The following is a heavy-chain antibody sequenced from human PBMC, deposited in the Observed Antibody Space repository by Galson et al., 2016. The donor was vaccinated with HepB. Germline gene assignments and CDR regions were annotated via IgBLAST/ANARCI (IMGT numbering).Heavy chain of an antibody. V-gene: IGHV5-51*01. CDR1: GYTFPNYW. Sequence: QSGADVKKPGESLKISCKGSGYTFPNYWIAWVRQKPGKGLEWMGIIYPGDSSTRYSPSFQGQVTMSADKSISTAYLQWSSLKASDRAMYYCARHILAKYYDNGIDNWGQGTLVTVSS. D-gene: IGHD2/OR15-2a*01. CDR3: ARHILAKYYDNGIDN. CDR2: IYPGDSST. J-gene: IGHJ5*02.